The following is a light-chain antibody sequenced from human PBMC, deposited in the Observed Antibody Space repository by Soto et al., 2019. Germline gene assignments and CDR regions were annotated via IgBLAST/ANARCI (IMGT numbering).Light chain of an antibody. V-gene: IGKV1-5*03. CDR1: QSITTY. CDR3: QQLNSYLALT. Sequence: DIQMTQSPSTLSASIGDRVTITCRASQSITTYLAWYQQKPGKAPKLLIYKASSLESGVPSRFSGSGSGTDFTLTISSLQPEDFATYYCQQLNSYLALTFGGGTKVDIK. J-gene: IGKJ4*01. CDR2: KAS.